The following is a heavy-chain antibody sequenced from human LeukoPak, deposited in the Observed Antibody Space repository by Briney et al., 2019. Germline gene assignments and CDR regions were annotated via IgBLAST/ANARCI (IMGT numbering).Heavy chain of an antibody. CDR3: ARITPVRGVTPFDY. D-gene: IGHD3-10*01. CDR2: IYYSGST. Sequence: SETLSLTCTVSGGSISSSSYYWGWIRQPPGKGLEWIGSIYYSGSTYYNPSLKSRVTISVDTSKNQFSLKLSSVTAADTAVYYCARITPVRGVTPFDYWGQGTLVTVSS. J-gene: IGHJ4*02. V-gene: IGHV4-39*07. CDR1: GGSISSSSYY.